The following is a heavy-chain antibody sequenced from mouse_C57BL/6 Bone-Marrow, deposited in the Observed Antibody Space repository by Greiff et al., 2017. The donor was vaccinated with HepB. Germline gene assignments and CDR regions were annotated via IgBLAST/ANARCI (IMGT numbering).Heavy chain of an antibody. CDR3: ARQNYYFNYYFDY. D-gene: IGHD1-1*01. Sequence: EVQLVESGGGLVQPGGSLKLSCAASGFTFSDYYMYWVRQTPEKRLEWVAYISTGGGSTYYPDTVKGRFTISRDNAKNTLYLQLSRLKSEDTAMYYCARQNYYFNYYFDYWGQGTTLTVSS. V-gene: IGHV5-12*01. CDR1: GFTFSDYY. CDR2: ISTGGGST. J-gene: IGHJ2*01.